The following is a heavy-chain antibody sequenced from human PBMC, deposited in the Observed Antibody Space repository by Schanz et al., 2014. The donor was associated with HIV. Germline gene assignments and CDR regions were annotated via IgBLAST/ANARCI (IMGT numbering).Heavy chain of an antibody. V-gene: IGHV3-30-3*01. CDR3: AKGLRQWLVLGVSDY. J-gene: IGHJ4*02. D-gene: IGHD6-19*01. CDR1: GFTFSSYA. Sequence: QVQLVESGGGVVQPGRSLRLSCAASGFTFSSYAMHWVRQAPGKGLEWVAVISYDGSNQYYADSVKGRFTISRDNSKNTLYLQMNSLRAEDTAVYYCAKGLRQWLVLGVSDYWGQGTLVTVSS. CDR2: ISYDGSNQ.